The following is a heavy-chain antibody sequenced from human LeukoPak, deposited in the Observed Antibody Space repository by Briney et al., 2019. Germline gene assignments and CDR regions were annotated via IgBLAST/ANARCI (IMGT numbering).Heavy chain of an antibody. J-gene: IGHJ4*02. CDR3: AREAARRGVFDY. D-gene: IGHD3-10*01. Sequence: GASVKVSCKASGFTFTNYAIQWVRQAPGQRLEWMGWINAGNGKTKYSQKFQGRVTITRDTSANTAYMELRSLRSDDTAVYYCAREAARRGVFDYWGQGTLVTVPS. CDR2: INAGNGKT. V-gene: IGHV1-3*01. CDR1: GFTFTNYA.